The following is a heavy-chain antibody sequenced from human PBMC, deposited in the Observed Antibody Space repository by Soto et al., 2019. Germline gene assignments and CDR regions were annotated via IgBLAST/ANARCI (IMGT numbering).Heavy chain of an antibody. J-gene: IGHJ4*02. CDR3: ARDRYSSGWYDLDY. Sequence: QVQLVESGGGVVQPGRSLRLSCAASGFTFSSYGMHWVRQAPGKGLEWVAVIWYDGSNKYYADSVKGRFTISRDNSKNTLYLLVNSLRAEDTAVYYCARDRYSSGWYDLDYWGQGTLVTVSS. V-gene: IGHV3-33*01. D-gene: IGHD6-19*01. CDR2: IWYDGSNK. CDR1: GFTFSSYG.